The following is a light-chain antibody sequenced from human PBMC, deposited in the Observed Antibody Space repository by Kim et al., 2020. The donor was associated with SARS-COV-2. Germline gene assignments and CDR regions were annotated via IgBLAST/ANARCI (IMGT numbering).Light chain of an antibody. CDR1: QSISSH. J-gene: IGKJ3*01. V-gene: IGKV1-39*01. CDR2: DAS. CDR3: QQSYITPFT. Sequence: DIQMTQSPSTLSASVGDRVTITCRTTQSISSHLNWYQQKPGRAPKLLICDASTLQGGVPSRFSGSGSETDFTLTISSLQPEDFATYFCQQSYITPFTFGRGTKVDI.